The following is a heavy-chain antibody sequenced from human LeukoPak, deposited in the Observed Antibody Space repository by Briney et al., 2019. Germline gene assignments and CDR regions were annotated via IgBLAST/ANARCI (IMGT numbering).Heavy chain of an antibody. CDR1: GGSISSYY. D-gene: IGHD3-22*01. Sequence: SETLSLTCTVSGGSISSYYWSWIRQPAGKGLEWIGRIYTSGSTNYNPSLKSRVTMSADTSKNQFSLKLSSVTAADTAVYYCARDNSSGYYPRFDPWGQGTLVTVSS. CDR2: IYTSGST. CDR3: ARDNSSGYYPRFDP. J-gene: IGHJ5*02. V-gene: IGHV4-4*07.